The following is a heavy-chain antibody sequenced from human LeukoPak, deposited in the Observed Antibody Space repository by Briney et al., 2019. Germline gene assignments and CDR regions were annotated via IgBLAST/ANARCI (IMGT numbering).Heavy chain of an antibody. V-gene: IGHV4-59*08. CDR3: AREPDDSSGNGGGFDY. D-gene: IGHD3-22*01. J-gene: IGHJ4*02. CDR1: GGSISSYY. CDR2: IYYSGST. Sequence: SETLSLTCTVSGGSISSYYWSWIRQPPGKGLEWIGYIYYSGSTNYNPSLKSRVTISVDTSKNQFSLKLSSVTAADTAVYYCAREPDDSSGNGGGFDYWGQGTLVTVSS.